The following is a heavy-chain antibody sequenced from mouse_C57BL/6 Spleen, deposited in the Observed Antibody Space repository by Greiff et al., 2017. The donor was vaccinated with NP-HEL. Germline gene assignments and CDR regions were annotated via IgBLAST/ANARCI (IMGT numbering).Heavy chain of an antibody. CDR2: IRNKANNHAT. Sequence: EVKVEESGGGLVQPGGSMKLSCAASGFTFSDAWMDWVRQSPEKGLEWVAEIRNKANNHATYYAESVKGRFTISRDDSKSSVYLQMNSLRAEDTGIYYCTRRGSSYVYAMDYWGQGTSVTVSS. V-gene: IGHV6-6*01. D-gene: IGHD1-1*01. CDR1: GFTFSDAW. CDR3: TRRGSSYVYAMDY. J-gene: IGHJ4*01.